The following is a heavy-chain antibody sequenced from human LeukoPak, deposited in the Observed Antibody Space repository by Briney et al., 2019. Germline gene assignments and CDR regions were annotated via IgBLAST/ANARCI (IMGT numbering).Heavy chain of an antibody. J-gene: IGHJ4*02. V-gene: IGHV7-4-1*02. CDR2: INTNTANP. CDR1: GYTFTSYA. Sequence: ASVKVSCKASGYTFTSYAMNWGRQAPGQGLEWMGWINTNTANPTYAQGFTGRFVFSLDTSVSTAYLQISSLKAEDTAVYYCARVVGGDSSGYYALTFDYWGQGTLVTVSS. D-gene: IGHD3-22*01. CDR3: ARVVGGDSSGYYALTFDY.